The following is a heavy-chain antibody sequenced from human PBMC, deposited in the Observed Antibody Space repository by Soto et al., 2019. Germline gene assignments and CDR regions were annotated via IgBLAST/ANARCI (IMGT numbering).Heavy chain of an antibody. J-gene: IGHJ5*02. CDR3: ARMATFGSLNWFDP. D-gene: IGHD3-16*01. Sequence: ASVKVSCKASGYIFTNNDVSWVRQATGQGLEWMGWMNPGSGDTGYAQKFQGRVTMTRDISIATAYMELSSLRSDDTAIYYCARMATFGSLNWFDPWGQGTLVTVS. V-gene: IGHV1-8*01. CDR1: GYIFTNND. CDR2: MNPGSGDT.